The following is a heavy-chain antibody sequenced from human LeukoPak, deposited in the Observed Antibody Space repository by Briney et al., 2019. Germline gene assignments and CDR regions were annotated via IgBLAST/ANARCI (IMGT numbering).Heavy chain of an antibody. J-gene: IGHJ4*02. CDR2: IWYDGSNK. CDR3: ATPGRYYDFWSGYPRAFDY. Sequence: GGSLRLSCAASGFTFSSYSMNWVRQAPGKGLEWVAVIWYDGSNKYYADSVKGRFTISRDNSKNTLYLQMNSLRAEDTAVYYCATPGRYYDFWSGYPRAFDYWGQGTLVTVSS. D-gene: IGHD3-3*01. CDR1: GFTFSSYS. V-gene: IGHV3-33*08.